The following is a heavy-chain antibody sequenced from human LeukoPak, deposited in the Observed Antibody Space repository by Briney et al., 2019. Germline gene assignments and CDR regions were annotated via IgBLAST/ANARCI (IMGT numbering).Heavy chain of an antibody. Sequence: PGRSLRLSCAASGFTFSSYAMHWVRQAPGKGLEWVAVISYDGSNKYYADSVKGRFTISRDNSKNTLYLQMNSLRAEDTAVYYCARELMVATLAYWGQGTLVTVSS. CDR1: GFTFSSYA. J-gene: IGHJ4*02. CDR3: ARELMVATLAY. D-gene: IGHD5-12*01. CDR2: ISYDGSNK. V-gene: IGHV3-30*03.